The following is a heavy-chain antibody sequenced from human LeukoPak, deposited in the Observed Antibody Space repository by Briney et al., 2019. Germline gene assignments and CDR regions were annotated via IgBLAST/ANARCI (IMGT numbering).Heavy chain of an antibody. V-gene: IGHV3-48*04. D-gene: IGHD1-26*01. CDR3: AKALEVGATDLDAFDI. CDR2: ISSSSSTI. CDR1: GFTFSSYT. Sequence: GGSLRLSCAASGFTFSSYTMNWVRQAPGKGLEWVSYISSSSSTIYYADSVKGRFTVSRDNAKNSLYLQMNSLRAEDTAVYYCAKALEVGATDLDAFDIWGQGTMVTVSS. J-gene: IGHJ3*02.